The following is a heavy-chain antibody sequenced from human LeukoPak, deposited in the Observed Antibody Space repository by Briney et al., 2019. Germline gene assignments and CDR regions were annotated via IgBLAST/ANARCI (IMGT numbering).Heavy chain of an antibody. V-gene: IGHV1-46*01. J-gene: IGHJ4*02. Sequence: ASVKVSCKASGYTFSNYDMNWVRQAPGQGLEWMGMITPSGSISYAQKFQGRVTMTRDMSTNTVYMELSSLRSEDTAVYYCARVDSTSPHELDYWGQGTLVTVSS. D-gene: IGHD6-6*01. CDR2: ITPSGSI. CDR3: ARVDSTSPHELDY. CDR1: GYTFSNYD.